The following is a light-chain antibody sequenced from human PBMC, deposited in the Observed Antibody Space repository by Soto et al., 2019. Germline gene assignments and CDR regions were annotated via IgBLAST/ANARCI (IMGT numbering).Light chain of an antibody. CDR1: SSDVGGYNF. CDR3: SSYAATNNYV. J-gene: IGLJ1*01. V-gene: IGLV2-8*01. CDR2: EVT. Sequence: CAGTSSDVGGYNFVSWYQQHPGKAPQLIIYEVTKRPSGVPDRFSGSKSGNTASLTVSGLQTEDEADYYCSSYAATNNYVFGSGTKLTVL.